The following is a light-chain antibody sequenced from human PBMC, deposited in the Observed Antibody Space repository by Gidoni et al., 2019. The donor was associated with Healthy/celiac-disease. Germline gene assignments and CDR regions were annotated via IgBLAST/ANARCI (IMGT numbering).Light chain of an antibody. CDR2: YAS. V-gene: IGKV6-21*01. Sequence: EIVLTQSPDFQSVPPKEKVTITCRASQGIGSSFHWYQQKPEQTPKLLIKYASQSFSGVPSRFSGSGSGTNVTITINSLEAEDAATYYCHQRSSLPWTFGQGTKVEIK. CDR3: HQRSSLPWT. CDR1: QGIGSS. J-gene: IGKJ1*01.